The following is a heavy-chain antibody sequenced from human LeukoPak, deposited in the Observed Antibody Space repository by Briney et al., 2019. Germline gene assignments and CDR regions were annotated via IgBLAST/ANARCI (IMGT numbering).Heavy chain of an antibody. CDR3: ARVRYSSSWYSLDY. J-gene: IGHJ4*02. Sequence: GGSLRLFCAASGFTFSNYAMTWVRQAPGKGLEWVSGINWNGGSTGYADSVKGRFTISRDNAKNSLYLQMNSLRAEDTALYHCARVRYSSSWYSLDYWGQGTLVTVSS. V-gene: IGHV3-20*01. CDR1: GFTFSNYA. D-gene: IGHD6-13*01. CDR2: INWNGGST.